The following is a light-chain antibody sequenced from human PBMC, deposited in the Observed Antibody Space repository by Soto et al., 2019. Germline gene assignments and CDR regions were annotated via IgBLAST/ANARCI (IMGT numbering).Light chain of an antibody. J-gene: IGKJ2*01. CDR2: GAS. V-gene: IGKV3-20*01. CDR1: QSVSSSY. CDR3: QQYGSSPNT. Sequence: EIVLTQSPGTLSLSPGERATLSCRASQSVSSSYLAWYQQKPGKAPRLLIYGASSRATGIPDRFSGSGSGTDFTLTISRLEPEDCAVYYCQQYGSSPNTFGQGTKLEIK.